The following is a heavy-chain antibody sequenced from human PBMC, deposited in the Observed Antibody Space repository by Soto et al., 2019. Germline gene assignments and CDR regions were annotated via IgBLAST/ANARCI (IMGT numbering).Heavy chain of an antibody. CDR2: IYYTGST. J-gene: IGHJ5*02. Sequence: QVQLQESGPRLVKPSQTLSLTCNDSGDYIRSGGYYWSWIRQRPGKDLEWIGYIYYTGSTYYNRSIRSRLSMSVDTSENQFSLKLTSESAADTAISYCARDRRAADKTRGSIEPWGQGIMVTVSA. V-gene: IGHV4-31*03. CDR1: GDYIRSGGYY. CDR3: ARDRRAADKTRGSIEP. D-gene: IGHD6-13*01.